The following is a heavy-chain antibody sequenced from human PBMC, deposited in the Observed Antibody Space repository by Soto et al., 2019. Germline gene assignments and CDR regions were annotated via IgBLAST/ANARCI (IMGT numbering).Heavy chain of an antibody. Sequence: QVQLVQSGAEVKKPGSSVKVSCKASGGTCSSYTISWVRQAPGQGLEWMGRIIPILGIANYAQKFQGRVTITADKSTSTAYMELSSLRSEDTAVYYCARRSGPGGYPYWGQGTLVTVSS. J-gene: IGHJ4*02. V-gene: IGHV1-69*02. CDR1: GGTCSSYT. CDR3: ARRSGPGGYPY. CDR2: IIPILGIA. D-gene: IGHD3-22*01.